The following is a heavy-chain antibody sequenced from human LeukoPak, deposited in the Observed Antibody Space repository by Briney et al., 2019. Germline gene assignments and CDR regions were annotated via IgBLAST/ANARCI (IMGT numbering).Heavy chain of an antibody. V-gene: IGHV1-18*01. CDR3: ARESRTGYSSSWFSAGMDV. Sequence: VKVSCKASGYTFTSYGISWVRQAPGQGLEWMGWISAYNGNTNYAQKLQGRVTMTTDTSTSTAYMELRSLRSDDTAVYYCARESRTGYSSSWFSAGMDVWGQGTTVTVSS. D-gene: IGHD6-13*01. CDR2: ISAYNGNT. CDR1: GYTFTSYG. J-gene: IGHJ6*02.